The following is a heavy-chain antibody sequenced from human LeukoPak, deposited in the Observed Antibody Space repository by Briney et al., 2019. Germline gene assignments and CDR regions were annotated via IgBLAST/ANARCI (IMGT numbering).Heavy chain of an antibody. V-gene: IGHV3-66*01. J-gene: IGHJ4*02. CDR1: GFTVSSNY. CDR2: IYSGGST. Sequence: QPGGSLRLSCAASGFTVSSNYMSWVRQAPGKGLEWVSVIYSGGSTYYADSVKGRFTISRDNSKNTLYLQMNSLRAEDTAVYYCASDRARDYGDYGPFWYWGQGTLVTVSS. CDR3: ASDRARDYGDYGPFWY. D-gene: IGHD4-17*01.